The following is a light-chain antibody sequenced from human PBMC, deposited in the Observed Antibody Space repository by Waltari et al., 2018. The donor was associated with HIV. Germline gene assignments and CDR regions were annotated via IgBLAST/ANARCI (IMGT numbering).Light chain of an antibody. J-gene: IGLJ2*01. V-gene: IGLV2-8*01. CDR1: SSDIGAYNF. Sequence: QSALTQPPSASGSPGQSVAISCTGTSSDIGAYNFVSWYQQQPGSAPKLIIFEVTQRPTGVPDRFSGSKSGNTASLTVSGLRPEDDADYYCSSYAGSNRCVVFGGGTRLTVL. CDR3: SSYAGSNRCVV. CDR2: EVT.